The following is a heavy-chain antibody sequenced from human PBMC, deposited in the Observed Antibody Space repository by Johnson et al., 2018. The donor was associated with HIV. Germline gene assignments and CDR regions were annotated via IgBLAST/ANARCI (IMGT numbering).Heavy chain of an antibody. CDR3: AGGYGAGSGDALDI. D-gene: IGHD3-10*01. J-gene: IGHJ3*02. CDR2: IGTAGDT. V-gene: IGHV3-13*01. Sequence: EMQLVESGGGVVRPGESLRLSCTASGFTFSSYDMHWVRQATGKGLEWVSAIGTAGDTYYPGSVKGRFTISRENAKNSLYLQMNSLRAEDTAVYYCAGGYGAGSGDALDIWGQGTTVTVSS. CDR1: GFTFSSYD.